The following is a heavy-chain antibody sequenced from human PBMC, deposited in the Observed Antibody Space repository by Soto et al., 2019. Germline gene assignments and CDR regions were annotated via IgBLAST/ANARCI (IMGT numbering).Heavy chain of an antibody. CDR2: INAGNGNT. Sequence: QVQLVQSGAEVKKPGASVKVSCKASGYSFSTYAMHWVRQAPGQGLEWMGWINAGNGNTKYSQKFQGRVTITRDRSASTVYVEMSNLGLEDTALYYCASGRFCGGNSGFLWIDPWGQGTLVTVSS. J-gene: IGHJ5*02. CDR3: ASGRFCGGNSGFLWIDP. V-gene: IGHV1-3*01. D-gene: IGHD2-21*01. CDR1: GYSFSTYA.